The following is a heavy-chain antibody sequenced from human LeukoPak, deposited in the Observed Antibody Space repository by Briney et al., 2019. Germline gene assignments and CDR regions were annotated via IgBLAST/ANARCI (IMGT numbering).Heavy chain of an antibody. Sequence: SETLSLTCTVCVRSISSSSYYWGWIPQPPGRGVEWFGSICYSGSTYYHPALTSRHTISLDTSKTQFSMKLRAVTAAGSALYYCARHVKIALVDEWGEGTLVTVSS. V-gene: IGHV4-39*01. CDR3: ARHVKIALVDE. CDR2: ICYSGST. CDR1: VRSISSSSYY. J-gene: IGHJ4*02.